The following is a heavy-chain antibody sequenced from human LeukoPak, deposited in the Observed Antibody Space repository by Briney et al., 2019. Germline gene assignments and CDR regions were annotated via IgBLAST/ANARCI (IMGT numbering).Heavy chain of an antibody. CDR3: ASLRGVRRFWFDP. CDR2: INHSGST. D-gene: IGHD3-10*01. Sequence: PSETLSLTCTVSGGSISSSSYYWSWIRQPPGKGLEWIGEINHSGSTNYNPSLKSRVTISVDTSKNQFSLKLSSVTAADTAVYYCASLRGVRRFWFDPWGQGTLVTVSS. V-gene: IGHV4-39*07. J-gene: IGHJ5*02. CDR1: GGSISSSSYY.